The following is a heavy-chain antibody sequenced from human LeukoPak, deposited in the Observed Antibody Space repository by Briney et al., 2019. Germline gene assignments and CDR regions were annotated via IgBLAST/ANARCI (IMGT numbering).Heavy chain of an antibody. V-gene: IGHV3-7*01. CDR1: EFNFSFYW. CDR3: ARVWQDYSGVDY. D-gene: IGHD2-21*01. J-gene: IGHJ4*02. CDR2: ILPDGSKK. Sequence: GGSLRLSCAASEFNFSFYWMTWVRQAPGKGLEWVANILPDGSKKYYLDSVKGRFAISRDNAKSSLYLQMNSLRDEDTAVYYCARVWQDYSGVDYWGQGTLVTVSS.